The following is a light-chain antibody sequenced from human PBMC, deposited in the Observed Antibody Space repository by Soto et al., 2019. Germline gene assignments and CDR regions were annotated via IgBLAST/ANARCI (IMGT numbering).Light chain of an antibody. CDR3: QQYKDWPRVT. Sequence: EIVMTQSPDTLSVSPGERATLSCRASQSVSSNLAWYQQKPGQAPRLLIFDTSTRAAGIPARFSGSGSGTVFTLTISGLQSEDFVLYFCQQYKDWPRVTFGQGTKVEIK. CDR2: DTS. V-gene: IGKV3-15*01. J-gene: IGKJ1*01. CDR1: QSVSSN.